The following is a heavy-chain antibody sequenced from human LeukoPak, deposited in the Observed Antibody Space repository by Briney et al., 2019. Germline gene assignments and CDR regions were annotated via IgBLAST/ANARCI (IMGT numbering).Heavy chain of an antibody. J-gene: IGHJ5*02. CDR3: ARSNWKDGWFDP. CDR1: GYTFTSSD. Sequence: ASVKVSCKASGYTFTSSDINWVRQATGQGLEWMGWMNPISGNADYPQKFQGRLTMTRDTSINTAYMELSSLRSDDTAVYYCARSNWKDGWFDPWGQGTLVTVSS. CDR2: MNPISGNA. V-gene: IGHV1-8*01. D-gene: IGHD1-20*01.